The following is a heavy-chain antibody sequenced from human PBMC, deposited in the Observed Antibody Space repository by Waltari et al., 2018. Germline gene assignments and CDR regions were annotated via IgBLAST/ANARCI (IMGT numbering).Heavy chain of an antibody. Sequence: QVQLVQSGAEVKKPGSSVKVSCKASGGTFSSYAISWVRQAPGQGLEWMGRIIPSLGIANDEQKFQGRVTITADKSTSTAYMELSSLRSEDTAVYYCARIIEYSSSEAYDYWGQGTLVTVSS. D-gene: IGHD6-6*01. CDR2: IIPSLGIA. CDR3: ARIIEYSSSEAYDY. J-gene: IGHJ4*02. V-gene: IGHV1-69*09. CDR1: GGTFSSYA.